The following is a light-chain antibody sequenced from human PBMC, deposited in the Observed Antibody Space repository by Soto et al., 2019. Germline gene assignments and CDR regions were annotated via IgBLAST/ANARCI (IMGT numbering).Light chain of an antibody. J-gene: IGKJ2*01. V-gene: IGKV3-15*01. Sequence: EIVMTQSPVALSVSPGESAALSCRASQSVGRNFAWYQQRPGQAPRVLIYGTSTRATGVPARFSGSGSGTDFTLTISSLQSEEFAVYYCQQYNKWPYTFGQGTRLEIK. CDR1: QSVGRN. CDR2: GTS. CDR3: QQYNKWPYT.